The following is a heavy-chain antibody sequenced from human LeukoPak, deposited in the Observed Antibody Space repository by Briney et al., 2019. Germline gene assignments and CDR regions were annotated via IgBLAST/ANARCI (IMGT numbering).Heavy chain of an antibody. CDR3: AREAGGHLGAAVLMDV. Sequence: SETLSLTCTVSGYSISSGYYWGWVRQPAGEGLEWIGSLHHGGSNSYKSSLKSRVTISVDTSKNQFSLRLSPVTAADTALYYWAREAGGHLGAAVLMDVWGKGTTVTVSS. CDR1: GYSISSGYY. J-gene: IGHJ6*03. V-gene: IGHV4-38-2*02. D-gene: IGHD6-13*01. CDR2: LHHGGSN.